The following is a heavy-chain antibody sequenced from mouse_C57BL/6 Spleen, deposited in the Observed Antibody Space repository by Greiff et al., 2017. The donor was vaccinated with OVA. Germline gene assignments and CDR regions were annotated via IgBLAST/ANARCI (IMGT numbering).Heavy chain of an antibody. CDR3: ARLYYYGSSSAWFAY. V-gene: IGHV1-18*01. CDR1: GYTFTDYN. J-gene: IGHJ3*01. D-gene: IGHD1-1*01. Sequence: VQLQQSGPELVKPGASVKIPCKASGYTFTDYNMDWVKQSHGKSLEWIGDINPNNGGTIYNQKFKGKATLTVDKSSSTAYMELRSLTSEDTAVYYCARLYYYGSSSAWFAYWGQGTLVTVSA. CDR2: INPNNGGT.